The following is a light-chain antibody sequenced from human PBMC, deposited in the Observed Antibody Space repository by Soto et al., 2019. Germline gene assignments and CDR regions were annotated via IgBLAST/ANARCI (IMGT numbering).Light chain of an antibody. CDR3: QQYNDWPLL. J-gene: IGKJ5*01. CDR1: QRINNK. Sequence: EIVLTQSPATLSSFPVDIGTLSFRVSQRINNKLAWYQQKPGQAPRLLIYGASTRATGIPARFSGSASGTEFTLTISSLQSEDFAVYTCQQYNDWPLLFGQGTRLEI. V-gene: IGKV3-15*01. CDR2: GAS.